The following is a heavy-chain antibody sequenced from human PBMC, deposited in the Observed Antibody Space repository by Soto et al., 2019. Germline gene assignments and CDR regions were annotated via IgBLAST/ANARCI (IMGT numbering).Heavy chain of an antibody. CDR1: GSTFSSYA. Sequence: EVQLWESGGGLVQPGGSLRLSCAASGSTFSSYAMSWVRQAPGKGLEWVSVISGSGDSTYYADSVKGRFTISRDSSKNTLYVQMNSLRGEDTAEYYCARELGYCSGGNCYMDGAFDFWGQGTMVTVSS. D-gene: IGHD2-15*01. V-gene: IGHV3-23*01. CDR3: ARELGYCSGGNCYMDGAFDF. J-gene: IGHJ3*01. CDR2: ISGSGDST.